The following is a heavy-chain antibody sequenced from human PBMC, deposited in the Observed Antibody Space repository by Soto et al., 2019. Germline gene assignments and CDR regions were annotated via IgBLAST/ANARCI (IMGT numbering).Heavy chain of an antibody. CDR3: ARVPNTVSYYFDY. CDR2: IWYDGRNK. Sequence: QVQLVESGGGVVQPGRSLRLSCAASGFTFSSYGMHWVRQAPGKGLEWVAVIWYDGRNKYYADSVKGRFTISRYNSKNTLYLQMNSLRAEDTAVYYCARVPNTVSYYFDYWGQGTLVTVSS. J-gene: IGHJ4*02. CDR1: GFTFSSYG. D-gene: IGHD4-17*01. V-gene: IGHV3-33*01.